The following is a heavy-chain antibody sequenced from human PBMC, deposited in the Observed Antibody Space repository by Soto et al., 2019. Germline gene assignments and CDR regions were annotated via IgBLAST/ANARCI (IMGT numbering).Heavy chain of an antibody. CDR2: IKQDGSEK. CDR3: ARFPPYSSGWYFSGGAEYGMDV. D-gene: IGHD6-19*01. CDR1: GFTFSSYW. Sequence: GGSLRLSCAASGFTFSSYWMSWVRQAPGKGLEWVANIKQDGSEKYYVDSVKGRFTISRDNAKNSLYLQMNSLRAEDTAVYYCARFPPYSSGWYFSGGAEYGMDVWGQGTTVTVSS. J-gene: IGHJ6*02. V-gene: IGHV3-7*02.